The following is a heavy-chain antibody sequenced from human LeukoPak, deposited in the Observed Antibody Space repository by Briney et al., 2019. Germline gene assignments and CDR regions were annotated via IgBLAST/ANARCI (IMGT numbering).Heavy chain of an antibody. J-gene: IGHJ4*02. CDR3: AKDRSIGTYYTFDH. Sequence: GGSLRLSCAASGFTVTDYAMTWVRQAPGKGLEWVSSISASGGMTYYADSVKGRFTVSRDNSKNSLYLQMNSLTAADTAVYYCAKDRSIGTYYTFDHWGQGTLVTVSS. D-gene: IGHD1-26*01. CDR2: ISASGGMT. CDR1: GFTVTDYA. V-gene: IGHV3-23*01.